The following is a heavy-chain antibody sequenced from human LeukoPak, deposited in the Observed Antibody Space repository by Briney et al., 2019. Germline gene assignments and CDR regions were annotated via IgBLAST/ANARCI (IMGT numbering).Heavy chain of an antibody. CDR3: AREGPVTMIVVAYAFDI. CDR1: GFTFSSYN. Sequence: GGSLRLSCAASGFTFSSYNMNWVRQAPGKGLEWVSSISSSSSYTYYADSVKGRFTISRDNAKNSLYLQMNSLRAEDTAVYYCAREGPVTMIVVAYAFDIWGQGTMVTVSS. D-gene: IGHD3-22*01. V-gene: IGHV3-21*01. CDR2: ISSSSSYT. J-gene: IGHJ3*02.